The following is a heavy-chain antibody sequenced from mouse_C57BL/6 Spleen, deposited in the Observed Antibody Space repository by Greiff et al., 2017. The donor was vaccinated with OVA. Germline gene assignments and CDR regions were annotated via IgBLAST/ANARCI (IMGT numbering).Heavy chain of an antibody. CDR1: GYTFTSYD. CDR2: IYPRDGST. CDR3: ARTSTVVAGGYYCDY. Sequence: VQLQQSGPELVKPGASVKLSCKASGYTFTSYDINWVKQRPGQGLEWIGWIYPRDGSTKYNEKFKGKATLPVDTSSSTAYMELHSLTSEDSAVYFCARTSTVVAGGYYCDYWGQGTTLTVSS. V-gene: IGHV1-85*01. J-gene: IGHJ2*01. D-gene: IGHD1-1*01.